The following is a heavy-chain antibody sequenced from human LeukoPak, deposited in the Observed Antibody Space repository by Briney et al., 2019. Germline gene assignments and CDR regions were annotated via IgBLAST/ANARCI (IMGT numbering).Heavy chain of an antibody. CDR3: AREAEGYCSGDSCYPEYFQH. CDR2: ISAYNGNT. V-gene: IGHV1-18*04. J-gene: IGHJ1*01. CDR1: GYTFTSYG. Sequence: ASVKVSCKASGYTFTSYGISWVRQAPGQGLEWMGWISAYNGNTNYAQKLQGRVTMTTDTSTSTAYMELRSLRSDDTAVYYCAREAEGYCSGDSCYPEYFQHWGQGTLVTVSS. D-gene: IGHD2-15*01.